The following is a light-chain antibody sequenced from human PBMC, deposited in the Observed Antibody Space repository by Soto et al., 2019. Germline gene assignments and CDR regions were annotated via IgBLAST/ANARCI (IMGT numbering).Light chain of an antibody. CDR2: GAS. J-gene: IGKJ4*01. V-gene: IGKV3-15*01. Sequence: EIVMTQSPAILSVSPGERATLSCRASQSVSSNLAWYQQKPGQTPRLLIYGASTRATGIPARFSGSGSGTEFTLTISSLQSEDFAIYYCQQYGSSPLTFGGGTKVEIK. CDR1: QSVSSN. CDR3: QQYGSSPLT.